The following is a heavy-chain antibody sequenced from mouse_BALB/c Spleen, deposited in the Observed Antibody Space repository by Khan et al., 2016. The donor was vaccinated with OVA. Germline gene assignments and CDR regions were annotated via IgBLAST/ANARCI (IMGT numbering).Heavy chain of an antibody. CDR2: ISYDGSN. J-gene: IGHJ2*01. V-gene: IGHV3-6*02. Sequence: EVQLQESGPGLVKPSQSLSLTCSVTGYSITSGYYWNWIRQFPGNKLEWMGYISYDGSNNYNPSLKNRISITRDTSKNQFFLKLNSVTTEDTATYYCSRDLRITYYFDDWGQGTTLTVSS. CDR3: SRDLRITYYFDD. D-gene: IGHD2-4*01. CDR1: GYSITSGYY.